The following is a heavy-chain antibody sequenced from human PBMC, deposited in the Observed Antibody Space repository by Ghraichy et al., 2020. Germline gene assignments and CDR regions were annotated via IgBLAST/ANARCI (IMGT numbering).Heavy chain of an antibody. CDR2: ISVNKGNA. V-gene: IGHV1-18*01. Sequence: ASVKVSCKASGYNLNNYGITWVRQAPGQGLEWMGWISVNKGNANYEQKFQGRVTMTTDPSTNTAYMELRSLRSDDTAVYYCARGEVDYYYGMDVWGQGTTVTVSS. J-gene: IGHJ6*02. CDR1: GYNLNNYG. CDR3: ARGEVDYYYGMDV. D-gene: IGHD3-16*01.